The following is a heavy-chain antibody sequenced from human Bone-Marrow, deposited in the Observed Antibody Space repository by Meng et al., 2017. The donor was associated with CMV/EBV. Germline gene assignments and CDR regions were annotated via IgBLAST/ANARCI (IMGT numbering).Heavy chain of an antibody. CDR3: AKDEREAFDI. D-gene: IGHD1-26*01. J-gene: IGHJ3*02. CDR2: ISWNSGSI. V-gene: IGHV3-9*01. Sequence: SLKISCAASGFTFDDYAMHWVRQAPGKGLEWASGISWNSGSIGYADSVKGRFTISRDNAKNSLYLQMNSLRAEDTALYYCAKDEREAFDIWGQGTMVTVSS. CDR1: GFTFDDYA.